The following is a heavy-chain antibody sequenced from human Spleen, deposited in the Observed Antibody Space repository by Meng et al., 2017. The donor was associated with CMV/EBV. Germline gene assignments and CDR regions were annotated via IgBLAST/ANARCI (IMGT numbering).Heavy chain of an antibody. V-gene: IGHV1-2*02. CDR3: ARDDYPNPYGMDV. CDR2: INPNSGGT. J-gene: IGHJ6*02. CDR1: GYTFTDYY. D-gene: IGHD3-16*01. Sequence: ASVKVSCKASGYTFTDYYVHWVRQAPGQGLEWMGWINPNSGGTNYAQKFRGRVTMAGDTSISTAYMEVSRLTSDETAVYYCARDDYPNPYGMDVWGQGTTVTVSS.